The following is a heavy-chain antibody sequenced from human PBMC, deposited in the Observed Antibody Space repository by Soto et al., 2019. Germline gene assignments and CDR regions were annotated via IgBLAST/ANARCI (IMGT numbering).Heavy chain of an antibody. CDR2: ISYDGSNK. Sequence: QVQLVESGGGVVQPGRSLRLSCAASGFTVSSYGMHWVRQAPGKGLEWVAVISYDGSNKYYADSVKGRFTISRDNSKNTLYVQMNTLRAEDTAVYYCANDLEMAQRGYFDYWGQGTLVTVSS. CDR3: ANDLEMAQRGYFDY. J-gene: IGHJ4*02. CDR1: GFTVSSYG. D-gene: IGHD3-3*01. V-gene: IGHV3-30*18.